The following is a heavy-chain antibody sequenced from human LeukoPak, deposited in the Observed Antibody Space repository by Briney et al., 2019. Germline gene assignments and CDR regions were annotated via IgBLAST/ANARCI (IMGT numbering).Heavy chain of an antibody. V-gene: IGHV4-59*12. CDR1: GGSISSYY. CDR2: IYYSGST. CDR3: ARGTPTDY. D-gene: IGHD4-17*01. Sequence: SETLSLTCTVSGGSISSYYWSWIRQPPGKGLEWIGYIYYSGSTYYNPSLKSRVTISVDRSKNQFSLKLSSVTAADTAVYCCARGTPTDYWGQGTLVTVSS. J-gene: IGHJ4*02.